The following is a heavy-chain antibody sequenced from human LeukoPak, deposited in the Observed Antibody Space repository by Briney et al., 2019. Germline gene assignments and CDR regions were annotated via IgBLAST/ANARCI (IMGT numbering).Heavy chain of an antibody. Sequence: ASVKVSCKASGYTFTSYAMNWVRQAPGQGLEWMGWINPNSGGTNYAQKFQGRVTMTRDTSISTAYMELSRLRSDDTAVYYCARDSRWYCSSTSCSHDAFDIWGQGTMVTVSS. CDR2: INPNSGGT. J-gene: IGHJ3*02. D-gene: IGHD2-2*01. CDR3: ARDSRWYCSSTSCSHDAFDI. V-gene: IGHV1-2*02. CDR1: GYTFTSYA.